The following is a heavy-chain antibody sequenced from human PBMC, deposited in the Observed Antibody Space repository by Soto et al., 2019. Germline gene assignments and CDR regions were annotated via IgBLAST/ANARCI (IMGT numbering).Heavy chain of an antibody. CDR1: GGSISSGGYA. CDR3: ARDSLTGNYFDP. Sequence: QLQLQESGSGLVKPSQTLSLTCAVSGGSISSGGYAWNWIRQPPGKGLEWIGYIYHSGYTSYNPSLKSRVTISGDKSKNQFSLKLSFVTAADTAVYYCARDSLTGNYFDPWGQGTLVTVSS. CDR2: IYHSGYT. V-gene: IGHV4-30-2*01. D-gene: IGHD1-7*01. J-gene: IGHJ5*02.